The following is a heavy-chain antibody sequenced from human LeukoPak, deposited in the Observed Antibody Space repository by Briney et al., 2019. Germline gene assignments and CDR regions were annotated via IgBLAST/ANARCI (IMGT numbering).Heavy chain of an antibody. CDR3: ARGYSNVPVDY. CDR2: IYPGDSDT. Sequence: GESLKISCKAYGYTFTRYWIGWVRQMPGKGLEWMGIIYPGDSDTRYSPSFQGQVTISADKSISTAYLQWSSLRAEDTAVYYCARGYSNVPVDYWGQGTLVTVSS. J-gene: IGHJ4*02. CDR1: GYTFTRYW. V-gene: IGHV5-51*01. D-gene: IGHD2-8*01.